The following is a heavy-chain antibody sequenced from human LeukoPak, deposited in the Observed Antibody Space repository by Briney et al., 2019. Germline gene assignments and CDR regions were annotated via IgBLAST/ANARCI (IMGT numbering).Heavy chain of an antibody. CDR1: GFTFSSYA. Sequence: GGSLRLSCAASGFTFSSYAMSWVRQAPGKGLEWVSAISGSGGSTYYADSVKGRFTISRDNSKNTLYLQMNSLRAEDTAVYYCATDGLLGYSGYDYFDYWGQGTLVTVSS. V-gene: IGHV3-23*01. D-gene: IGHD5-12*01. J-gene: IGHJ4*02. CDR3: ATDGLLGYSGYDYFDY. CDR2: ISGSGGST.